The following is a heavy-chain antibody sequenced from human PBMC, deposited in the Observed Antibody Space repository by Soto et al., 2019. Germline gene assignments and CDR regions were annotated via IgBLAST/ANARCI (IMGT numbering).Heavy chain of an antibody. J-gene: IGHJ4*02. V-gene: IGHV4-34*01. CDR1: GGSFSGYY. CDR2: INHSGST. D-gene: IGHD3-22*01. Sequence: SETLSLTCAVYGGSFSGYYWSWIRQPPGKGLERIGEINHSGSTNYNPSLKSRVTISVDTSKNQFSLKLSSVTAADTAVYYCARGYYYDSSGYYWDPGYWGQGTLVTVSS. CDR3: ARGYYYDSSGYYWDPGY.